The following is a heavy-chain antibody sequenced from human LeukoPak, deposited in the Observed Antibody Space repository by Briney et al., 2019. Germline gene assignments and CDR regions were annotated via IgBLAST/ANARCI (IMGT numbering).Heavy chain of an antibody. V-gene: IGHV1-69*01. CDR3: ATPQGGLYSGYDWSYYMDV. J-gene: IGHJ6*03. D-gene: IGHD5-12*01. CDR1: GCTFSSYA. Sequence: SVTVSCKASGCTFSSYAISWVRQPPGQGLEWMGGIIPIFGTANYAQKFQGRVTITADESTSTAYMELSSLRSEETAVYSCATPQGGLYSGYDWSYYMDVWGKGTTVTVSS. CDR2: IIPIFGTA.